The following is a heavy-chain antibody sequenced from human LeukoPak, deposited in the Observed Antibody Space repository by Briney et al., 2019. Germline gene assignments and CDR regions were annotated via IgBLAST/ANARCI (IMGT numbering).Heavy chain of an antibody. CDR3: ARRLKPMFSFAGYFHY. CDR1: GDSISSSPYY. V-gene: IGHV4-39*01. J-gene: IGHJ4*02. Sequence: SETLSLTCTVSGDSISSSPYYWGWIRQPQGKGLEWIGSIYYSGSTYYNPSLTSRVTISVDTSKNQFSLKLSSVTAADTAVYYCARRLKPMFSFAGYFHYWGQGTLVTVSS. CDR2: IYYSGST. D-gene: IGHD3-10*02.